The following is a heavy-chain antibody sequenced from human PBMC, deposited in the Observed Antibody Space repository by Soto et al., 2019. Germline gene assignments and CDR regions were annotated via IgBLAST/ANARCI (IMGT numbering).Heavy chain of an antibody. CDR3: TTLNIVLPAVMVWDGMDV. CDR2: IKSKTDGGTT. CDR1: GFTFSNAR. V-gene: IGHV3-15*01. D-gene: IGHD2-8*02. J-gene: IGHJ6*02. Sequence: EVQLVESGGGLVKPGGSLRLSCAASGFTFSNARMSWVRQAPGKGLEWVGRIKSKTDGGTTDYAAPVKGRFTISRDDSKNTLYLQMNSLKTEDTAVYYCTTLNIVLPAVMVWDGMDVWGQGTTVTVSS.